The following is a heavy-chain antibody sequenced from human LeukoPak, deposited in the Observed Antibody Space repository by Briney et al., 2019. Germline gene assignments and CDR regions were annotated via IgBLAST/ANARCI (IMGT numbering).Heavy chain of an antibody. CDR1: GFTFSSYG. CDR3: ARVVLDYGDYVDY. Sequence: GGSLRLSCAASGFTFSSYGMHWVRKAPGKGLEWVAVIWYDGSNKYYADSVKGRFTISRDNSKNTLYLQMNSLRAEDTAVYYCARVVLDYGDYVDYWGQGTLVTVSS. CDR2: IWYDGSNK. V-gene: IGHV3-33*01. D-gene: IGHD4-17*01. J-gene: IGHJ4*02.